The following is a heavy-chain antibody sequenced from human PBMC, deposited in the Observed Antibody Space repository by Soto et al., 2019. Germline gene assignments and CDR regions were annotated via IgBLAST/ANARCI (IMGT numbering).Heavy chain of an antibody. D-gene: IGHD6-25*01. V-gene: IGHV3-30-3*01. CDR1: GFTFSSDA. Sequence: QVQLVESGGGVVQPGRSLRLSCAASGFTFSSDAMYWVRQAPGKGLEWVAVISYDGSNKYYADSVKGRFTISRDNSKNTLYLQMNSLRAEDTAVYYCARDSGCFDYWGQGTLVTVSS. CDR2: ISYDGSNK. J-gene: IGHJ4*02. CDR3: ARDSGCFDY.